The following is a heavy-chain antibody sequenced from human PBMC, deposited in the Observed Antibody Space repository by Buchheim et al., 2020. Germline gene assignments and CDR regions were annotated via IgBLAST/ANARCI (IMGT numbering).Heavy chain of an antibody. CDR2: ISRSRNNV. V-gene: IGHV3-11*01. CDR1: GFSVSDYY. D-gene: IGHD3-22*01. Sequence: QEQLVQSGGGLVQPGGSLRLSCAASGFSVSDYYMNWIRQVPGKGFEWFSYISRSRNNVFYADPVKGRFTISRDNTQHSLLPQMDNLGADDTAVYFCARHQDYNGYFAFDVWGQGT. CDR3: ARHQDYNGYFAFDV. J-gene: IGHJ3*01.